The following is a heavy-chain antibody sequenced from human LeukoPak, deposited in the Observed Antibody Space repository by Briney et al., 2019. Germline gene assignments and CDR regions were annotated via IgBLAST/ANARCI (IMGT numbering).Heavy chain of an antibody. Sequence: GGSLTLSCAASGFTLSSYSMNWVRQAPGKGLEWVSYVGAIGSSTISYADSVMGRYTISRDNAKNSVFLQMNSLRAEDTAVYYCARDLHYAFDIWGQGTMVTVSS. V-gene: IGHV3-48*01. CDR2: VGAIGSSTI. CDR1: GFTLSSYS. CDR3: ARDLHYAFDI. J-gene: IGHJ3*02.